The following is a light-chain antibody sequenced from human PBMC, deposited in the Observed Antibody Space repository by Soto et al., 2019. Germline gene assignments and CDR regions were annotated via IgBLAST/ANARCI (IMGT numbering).Light chain of an antibody. J-gene: IGLJ3*02. CDR1: SGYSNYK. CDR2: VGTGGIVG. V-gene: IGLV9-49*01. Sequence: QSVLTQPPSASASLGASVTLTCTLSSGYSNYKVDWYQQRPGKGPRFVMRVGTGGIVGSKGDGIPDRFSVLGSGLNRYLTIKNIQEEDESDYHCGADHGSGSKFGEVFGGGTKLTVL. CDR3: GADHGSGSKFGEV.